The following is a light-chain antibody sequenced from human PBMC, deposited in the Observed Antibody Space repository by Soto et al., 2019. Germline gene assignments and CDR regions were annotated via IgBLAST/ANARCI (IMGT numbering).Light chain of an antibody. V-gene: IGKV1-5*01. Sequence: DIQMTQSPSTLSASVGDRVTITCRANQSISDWLAWYQQKPGKAPKLLIYDASNLESGAPSRFSGSGSGTEFTLTISSLQPDDFATYYCQQYNSSPLTFGGGTKMEIK. CDR1: QSISDW. J-gene: IGKJ4*01. CDR3: QQYNSSPLT. CDR2: DAS.